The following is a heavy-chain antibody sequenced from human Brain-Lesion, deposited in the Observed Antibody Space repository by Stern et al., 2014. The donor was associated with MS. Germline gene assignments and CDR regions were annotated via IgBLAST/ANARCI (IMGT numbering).Heavy chain of an antibody. CDR1: GGSVSSTSYA. J-gene: IGHJ5*02. D-gene: IGHD2-15*01. CDR2: IYYSGNT. V-gene: IGHV4-39*01. Sequence: QMQLVQSGPGLVKPSETLSLTCTVAGGSVSSTSYAWAWIRQPPGKGLEWIGTIYYSGNTYYSPSLKSRLTISLDTSQNQFSLQLRSVTAADTAVYYCAGEEDIRYCSGGSCTGNWFDPWGQGTLVTVSS. CDR3: AGEEDIRYCSGGSCTGNWFDP.